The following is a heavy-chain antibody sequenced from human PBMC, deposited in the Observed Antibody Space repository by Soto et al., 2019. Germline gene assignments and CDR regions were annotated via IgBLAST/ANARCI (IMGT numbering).Heavy chain of an antibody. CDR2: IIPIFGTA. CDR1: GGTFSSYA. Sequence: ASVKVSCRASGGTFSSYAISWVRQAPGQGLEWMGGIIPIFGTANYAQKFQGRVTITADESTSTAYMELSSLRSEDTAIFYCARATYTSGGSPTFAMDVWGQGTTVTVSS. J-gene: IGHJ6*02. V-gene: IGHV1-69*13. D-gene: IGHD3-10*01. CDR3: ARATYTSGGSPTFAMDV.